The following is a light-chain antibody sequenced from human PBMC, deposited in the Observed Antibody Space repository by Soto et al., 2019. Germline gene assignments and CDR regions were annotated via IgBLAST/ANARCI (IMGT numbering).Light chain of an antibody. CDR3: QERNRWPRGT. J-gene: IGKJ4*01. Sequence: DIVMTQSPLSLPVTPGEPASISCRSSQSLLHSNGYNYLDWYLQKPGQSPQLLIYLGSNRAPGIPARFSGRGSGTYFTLTISSLEPEDFAVYYCQERNRWPRGTFGGGTKVDI. CDR2: LGS. CDR1: QSLLHSNGYNY. V-gene: IGKV2-28*01.